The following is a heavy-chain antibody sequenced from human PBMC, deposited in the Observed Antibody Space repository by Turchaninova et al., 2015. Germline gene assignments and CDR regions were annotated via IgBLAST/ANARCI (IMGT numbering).Heavy chain of an antibody. CDR1: GFTFSSYN. CDR3: ARRLTPGAFDI. J-gene: IGHJ3*02. V-gene: IGHV3-48*04. D-gene: IGHD4/OR15-4a*01. Sequence: EVQLVESGGGLVQPGGALSLSCAASGFTFSSYNMNWVRQAPGKGLGWVSNNSSSSSTIYYADSVKGRFTISRDNAKNSLYLQMNSLRAEDTAVYYCARRLTPGAFDIWGQGTMVTVSS. CDR2: NSSSSSTI.